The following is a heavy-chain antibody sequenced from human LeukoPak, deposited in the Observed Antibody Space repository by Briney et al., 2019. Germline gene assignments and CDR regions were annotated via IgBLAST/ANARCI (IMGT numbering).Heavy chain of an antibody. D-gene: IGHD4-17*01. J-gene: IGHJ2*01. CDR2: IYSSGSY. V-gene: IGHV4-4*07. CDR3: ARSPVTTIYWYFGL. Sequence: PSETLSLTCTVSGGSISDYYWSWIRQPAGKGLEWIGRIYSSGSYNYNPSLRGRVTMSVDTSTNQFSLRLYSVTAADTAVYFCARSPVTTIYWYFGLWGRGTLVTVSS. CDR1: GGSISDYY.